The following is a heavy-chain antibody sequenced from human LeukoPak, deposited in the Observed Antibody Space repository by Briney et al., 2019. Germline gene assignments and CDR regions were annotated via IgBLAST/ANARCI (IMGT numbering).Heavy chain of an antibody. V-gene: IGHV3-7*03. CDR3: ARKFY. J-gene: IGHJ4*02. CDR2: IKEDGSEK. CDR1: GFTFSSFW. Sequence: GGSLRLSCAGSGFTFSSFWMSWVRQAPGKGLEWVANIKEDGSEKYYVDSLKGRFTISRDNAKNSLYLQMNSLRADDTAVYYCARKFYWARGALVTVSS.